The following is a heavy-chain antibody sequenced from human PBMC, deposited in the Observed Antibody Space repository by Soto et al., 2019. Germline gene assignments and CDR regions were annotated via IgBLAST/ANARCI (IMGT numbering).Heavy chain of an antibody. D-gene: IGHD3-22*01. V-gene: IGHV3-33*01. CDR1: ELTSSSCA. CDR2: IWCDVTHE. CDR3: VRAVIGSEVAFDI. Sequence: GGSLRLSCAASELTSSSCAMHWVRPAPGKGLEWVAMIWCDVTHEYYADSVKGRFTISRDKSKNTVYLQMNSLEAEDTALYYGVRAVIGSEVAFDIWGQGTMVTVSS. J-gene: IGHJ3*02.